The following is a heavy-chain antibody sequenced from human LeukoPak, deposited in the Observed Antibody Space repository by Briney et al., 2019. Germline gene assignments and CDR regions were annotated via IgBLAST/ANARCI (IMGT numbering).Heavy chain of an antibody. CDR2: ISGSGDNT. D-gene: IGHD3-22*01. V-gene: IGHV3-23*01. Sequence: ETLSLTCTVSGGSVSSGSYYWSWVRQAPGKGLEWVSGISGSGDNTYYADSVKGRFTISRDNSKNTLYVQVNSLGTEDTAAYYCAKGSYYDSSGSFYLDYWGQGTLVTVSS. CDR3: AKGSYYDSSGSFYLDY. J-gene: IGHJ4*02. CDR1: GGSVSSGSYY.